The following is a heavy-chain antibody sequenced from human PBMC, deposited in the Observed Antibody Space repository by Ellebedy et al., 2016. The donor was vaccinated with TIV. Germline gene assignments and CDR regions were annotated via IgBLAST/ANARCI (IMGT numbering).Heavy chain of an antibody. V-gene: IGHV4-39*01. CDR2: IYNSGST. CDR3: ARRTDSGSYYDYFNN. D-gene: IGHD1-26*01. CDR1: GGSISSSSYY. J-gene: IGHJ4*02. Sequence: SETLSLTCTVSGGSISSSSYYWGWIRQPPGKGLEWIGSIYNSGSTYYNPSLKSRITMSVDSSTNQFFLDLSSVTAADKAVYYCARRTDSGSYYDYFNNWGQGTLVTVSS.